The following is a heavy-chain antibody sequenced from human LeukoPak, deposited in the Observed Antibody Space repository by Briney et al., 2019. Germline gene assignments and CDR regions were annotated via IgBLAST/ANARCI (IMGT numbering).Heavy chain of an antibody. J-gene: IGHJ4*02. D-gene: IGHD3-3*01. CDR2: INHSGST. Sequence: PSETLSLTCTVSGGSVSSGSYSWSWIRQPPGKGLEWIGEINHSGSTNYNPSLKSRVTISVDTSKNQFSLKLSSVTAADTAVYYCARLTIFGVVTTFTVFDYWGQGTLVTVSS. CDR1: GGSVSSGSYS. CDR3: ARLTIFGVVTTFTVFDY. V-gene: IGHV4-39*07.